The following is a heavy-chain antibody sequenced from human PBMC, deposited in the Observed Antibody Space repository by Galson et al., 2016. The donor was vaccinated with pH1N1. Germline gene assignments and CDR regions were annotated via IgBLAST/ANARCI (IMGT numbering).Heavy chain of an antibody. V-gene: IGHV5-51*01. CDR1: GLDFKPSW. J-gene: IGHJ6*03. Sequence: QSGAEVTKPGESLKISCKDSGLDFKPSWIGWLRQMPGQGLEWIGNIYADDSDTRYSPSFQGQVIISIEKSIMTAFLQWNSLKGSDNAMSYCARHVALDPPVAYYHRNVWGKGTTVTVTS. CDR3: ARHVALDPPVAYYHRNV. CDR2: IYADDSDT. D-gene: IGHD1-1*01.